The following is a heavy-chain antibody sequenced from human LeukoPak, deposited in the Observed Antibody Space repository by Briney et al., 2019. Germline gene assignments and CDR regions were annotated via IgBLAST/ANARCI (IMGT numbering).Heavy chain of an antibody. CDR3: ARVAEAAAFDS. D-gene: IGHD6-13*01. V-gene: IGHV3-21*06. CDR2: ISSSGSYI. Sequence: GGSLRLSCAASRFTFSSYSMNWVRQAPGKGLEWVSSISSSGSYIYYADSMRGRFTISRDNAKNSLYLQMNSLKPEDTAVYYCARVAEAAAFDSWGQGTLVTVSS. J-gene: IGHJ4*02. CDR1: RFTFSSYS.